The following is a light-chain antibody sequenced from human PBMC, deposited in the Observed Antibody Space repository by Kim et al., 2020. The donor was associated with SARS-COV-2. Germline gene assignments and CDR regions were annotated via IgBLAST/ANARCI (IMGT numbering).Light chain of an antibody. CDR3: QVWDSSSDHPRV. CDR1: NIGSKS. J-gene: IGLJ2*01. Sequence: PGKTARITCGGNNIGSKSVLWYQQKPGQAPVLVIYYDSDRPSGIPERFSGSNSGNTATLTISRVEAGDEADYYCQVWDSSSDHPRVFGGGTKVTVL. V-gene: IGLV3-21*04. CDR2: YDS.